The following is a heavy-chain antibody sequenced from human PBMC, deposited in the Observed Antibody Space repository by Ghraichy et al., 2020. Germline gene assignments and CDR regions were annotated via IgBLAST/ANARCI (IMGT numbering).Heavy chain of an antibody. V-gene: IGHV4-59*08. D-gene: IGHD1-1*01. CDR1: GGSISSYY. CDR3: ARLRGTVYYYMDV. Sequence: SETLSLTCTVSGGSISSYYWSWIRQPPGKGLEWIGYIYYSGSTNYNPSLKSRVTISVDTSKNQFSLKLSSVTAADTAVYYCARLRGTVYYYMDVWGKGTTVTVSS. J-gene: IGHJ6*03. CDR2: IYYSGST.